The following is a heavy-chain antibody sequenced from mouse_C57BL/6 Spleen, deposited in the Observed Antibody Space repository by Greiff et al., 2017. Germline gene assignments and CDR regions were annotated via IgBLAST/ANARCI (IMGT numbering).Heavy chain of an antibody. Sequence: EVKLVESGGGLVKPGGSLKLSCAASGFTFSDYGMHWVRQAPEKGLEWVAYISSGSSTIYYADTVKGRFTISRDNAKNTLFLQMTSLRSEDTAMYYCARTLGLYAMDYWGQGTSVTVSS. D-gene: IGHD4-1*01. CDR1: GFTFSDYG. J-gene: IGHJ4*01. CDR3: ARTLGLYAMDY. V-gene: IGHV5-17*01. CDR2: ISSGSSTI.